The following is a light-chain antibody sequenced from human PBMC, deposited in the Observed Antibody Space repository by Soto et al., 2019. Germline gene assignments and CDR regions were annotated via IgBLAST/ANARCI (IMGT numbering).Light chain of an antibody. CDR2: DAY. Sequence: EIVFTQSPATLSLSPGERATLSCRASQSVSSSLAWYQKKPGQAPRLLIYDAYDRATGIPARFSGSGSGTDFSLTVSNLEPEDFAVYYCQQYSNWPLTFGGGTTVDIK. J-gene: IGKJ4*01. CDR3: QQYSNWPLT. CDR1: QSVSSS. V-gene: IGKV3-11*01.